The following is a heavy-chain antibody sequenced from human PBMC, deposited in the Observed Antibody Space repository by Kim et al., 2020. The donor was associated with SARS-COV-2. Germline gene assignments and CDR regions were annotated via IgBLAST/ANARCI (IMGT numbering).Heavy chain of an antibody. Sequence: SETLSLTCSVSGGSITSVGHYWSWIRQLPGKGLEWIAYIYYSGSTYSHPSLKSRLSISRDTSNNRFSLTLTSVTAADTVLFYCARRAGRVFGTVGSFHV. D-gene: IGHD3-10*01. CDR1: GGSITSVGHY. V-gene: IGHV4-31*03. J-gene: IGHJ3*01. CDR2: IYYSGST. CDR3: ARRAGRVFGTVGSFHV.